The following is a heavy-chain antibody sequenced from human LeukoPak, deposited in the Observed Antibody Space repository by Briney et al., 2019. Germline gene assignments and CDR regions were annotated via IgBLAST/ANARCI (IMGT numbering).Heavy chain of an antibody. V-gene: IGHV1-2*02. CDR3: GRRRIACSDTGCYVDY. D-gene: IGHD2-15*01. J-gene: IGHJ4*02. CDR2: MNPNRGDT. Sequence: ASVKVSCKASGYTFTGYYIHWMRQAPGQGLEWMGWMNPNRGDTSYAQKFQGRVTMTRDTPINTAYMELSGLTSDDTAAYYCGRRRIACSDTGCYVDYWGQGTLVTVSS. CDR1: GYTFTGYY.